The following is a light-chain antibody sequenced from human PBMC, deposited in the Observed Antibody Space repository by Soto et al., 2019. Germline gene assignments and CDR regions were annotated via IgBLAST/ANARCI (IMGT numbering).Light chain of an antibody. V-gene: IGLV1-40*01. CDR3: QSYDSSLSGSV. J-gene: IGLJ3*02. Sequence: QSVLTQPPSVSGAPGQRVTISCTGSSSNIGADDDVHWYQQLPGTAPKLLIYGNSIRPSGVPDRFSGSKSGTSASLAITGLQAEDEADYSCQSYDSSLSGSVFGGGTNSPS. CDR2: GNS. CDR1: SSNIGADDD.